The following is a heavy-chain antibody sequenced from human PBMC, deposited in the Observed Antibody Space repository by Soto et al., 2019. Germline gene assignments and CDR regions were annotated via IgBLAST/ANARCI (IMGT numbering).Heavy chain of an antibody. D-gene: IGHD3-10*01. Sequence: SETLSLTCTVSGGSISSSSYYWGWIRQPPGKGLEWIGSIYYSGSTYYNPSLKSRVTISVDTSKNQFSLKLSSVTAADTAVYYCARIITMVRGGHYYGMDVWGQGTTVTVSS. J-gene: IGHJ6*02. V-gene: IGHV4-39*01. CDR3: ARIITMVRGGHYYGMDV. CDR1: GGSISSSSYY. CDR2: IYYSGST.